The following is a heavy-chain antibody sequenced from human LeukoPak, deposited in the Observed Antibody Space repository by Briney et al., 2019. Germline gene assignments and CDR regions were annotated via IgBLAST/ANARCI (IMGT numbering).Heavy chain of an antibody. CDR1: GGTFSSYA. V-gene: IGHV1-69*06. Sequence: SVKVSCKASGGTFSSYAISWVRQAPGQGLEWMGGIIPIFGTANYAQKFQGRVTITADKSTSTAYMELSSLRSEDTAMYYCARDSISIFTGSYYTYYFDYWGQGTLVTVSS. CDR3: ARDSISIFTGSYYTYYFDY. J-gene: IGHJ4*02. D-gene: IGHD3-10*01. CDR2: IIPIFGTA.